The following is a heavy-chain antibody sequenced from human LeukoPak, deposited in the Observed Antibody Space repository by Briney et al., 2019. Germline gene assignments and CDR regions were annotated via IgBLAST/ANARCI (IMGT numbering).Heavy chain of an antibody. J-gene: IGHJ4*02. V-gene: IGHV4-38-2*02. CDR3: ARIDYDSSGYYDYFDY. Sequence: PSETLSLTCSVSGGSISSYYWGWIRQPPGKGRGGIGSIYHSGSTYYNPSLKSRVTISVDTSKNQFSLKLSSVTAADTAVYYCARIDYDSSGYYDYFDYWGQGTLVTVSS. CDR2: IYHSGST. CDR1: GGSISSYY. D-gene: IGHD3-22*01.